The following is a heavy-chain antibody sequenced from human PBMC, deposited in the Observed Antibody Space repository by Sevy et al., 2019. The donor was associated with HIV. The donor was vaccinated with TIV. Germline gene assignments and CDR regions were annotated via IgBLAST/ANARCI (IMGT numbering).Heavy chain of an antibody. CDR1: GDFISTYY. Sequence: SETLSLSCSFSGDFISTYYWTWIRQAPGKGVDWIGSIQYSGTTNYNPSLKSRVTISIDTSKNQFSLNLSSVTAADTALYFCARGFAIEGLYFDFWGQGTTVTVSS. J-gene: IGHJ6*02. D-gene: IGHD3-9*01. CDR3: ARGFAIEGLYFDF. CDR2: IQYSGTT. V-gene: IGHV4-59*13.